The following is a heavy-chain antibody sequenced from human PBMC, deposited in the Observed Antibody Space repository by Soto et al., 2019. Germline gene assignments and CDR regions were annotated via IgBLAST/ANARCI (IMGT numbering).Heavy chain of an antibody. CDR3: SRDSVWHDAEYYFDY. CDR2: ISAYNGHT. CDR1: GYTFTSYG. D-gene: IGHD3-3*01. Sequence: QVQLVQSGAEVKKPGASVKVSCKASGYTFTSYGISWVRKAPGQGLEWMGWISAYNGHTNYAQKLQGRLTMTTHTSTSTAYMELRSLRSDDTALYYCSRDSVWHDAEYYFDYWGQGTLVTVSS. V-gene: IGHV1-18*01. J-gene: IGHJ4*02.